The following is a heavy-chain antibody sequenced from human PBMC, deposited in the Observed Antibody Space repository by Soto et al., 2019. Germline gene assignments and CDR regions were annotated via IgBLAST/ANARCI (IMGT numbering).Heavy chain of an antibody. CDR1: GDSLSSYY. CDR2: VFDTGST. CDR3: ARGPIVVLQAACFDP. V-gene: IGHV4-59*01. D-gene: IGHD2-2*01. Sequence: QEQLQESGPGLVKPSETLSLTCTVSGDSLSSYYWSWIRQPPGKGLEWIGCVFDTGSTDYNPALKSRVTISVDTSKNQFSLRLTSVTAADTAVYYCARGPIVVLQAACFDPWGQGTLVTVSS. J-gene: IGHJ5*02.